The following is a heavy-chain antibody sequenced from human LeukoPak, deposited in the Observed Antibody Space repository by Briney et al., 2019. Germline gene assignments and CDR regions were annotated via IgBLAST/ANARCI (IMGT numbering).Heavy chain of an antibody. Sequence: SGGSLRLSCAASGFTFSSYGMHWVRQAPGKGLEWVAFIRYDGSNKYYADSVKGRFTISRDNSKNTLYLQMNSLRAEDTAVYYCAKGNQAAAGTEYFDYWGQGTLVTVSS. V-gene: IGHV3-30*02. CDR2: IRYDGSNK. CDR3: AKGNQAAAGTEYFDY. CDR1: GFTFSSYG. D-gene: IGHD6-13*01. J-gene: IGHJ4*02.